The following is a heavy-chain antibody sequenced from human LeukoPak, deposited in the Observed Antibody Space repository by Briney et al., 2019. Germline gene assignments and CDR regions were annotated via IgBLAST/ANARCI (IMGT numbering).Heavy chain of an antibody. J-gene: IGHJ3*01. D-gene: IGHD1-1*01. Sequence: PGGSLRLSCEVSGFTFSNYWMVSVRQAPGKGLEWVASIDEDGSETNYVDSVTGRFTVSRDHAKNSLFLRMNSLRAEDTAVYYCVRYGRRANDQPFDVWGQGTMVTVSS. CDR1: GFTFSNYW. V-gene: IGHV3-7*01. CDR2: IDEDGSET. CDR3: VRYGRRANDQPFDV.